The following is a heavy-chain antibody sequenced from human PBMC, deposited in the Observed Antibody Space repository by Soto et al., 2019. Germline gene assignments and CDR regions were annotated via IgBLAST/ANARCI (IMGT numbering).Heavy chain of an antibody. CDR3: ARGRDGDY. CDR2: VSAHNGHT. CDR1: GYIFTRYG. V-gene: IGHV1-18*01. Sequence: QAHLVQSGPEVKKPGASVKVSCKGSGYIFTRYGIAWVRQALGLVGGWMGGVSAHNGHTEYAQQFQGRVTVTRDTSSSTAYRQLRSLRSDYTASYYCARGRDGDYWGQGALVTVSS. J-gene: IGHJ4*02.